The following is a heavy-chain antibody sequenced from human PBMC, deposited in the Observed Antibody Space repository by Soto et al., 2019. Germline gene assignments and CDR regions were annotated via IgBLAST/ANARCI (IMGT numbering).Heavy chain of an antibody. CDR2: IYYSGST. Sequence: SETLSLTCTVSGGSISSSSYYWGWIRQPPGKGLEWIGSIYYSGSTYYNPSLKSRVTISVDTSKNQFSLKLSSVTAADTAVYYCARHRAVFLSAALRYYGMYVWGQGSKVPVS. J-gene: IGHJ6*02. V-gene: IGHV4-39*01. D-gene: IGHD6-13*01. CDR1: GGSISSSSYY. CDR3: ARHRAVFLSAALRYYGMYV.